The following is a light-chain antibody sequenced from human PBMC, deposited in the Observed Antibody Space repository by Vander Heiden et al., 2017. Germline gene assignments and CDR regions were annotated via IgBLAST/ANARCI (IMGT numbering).Light chain of an antibody. V-gene: IGLV1-40*01. CDR1: SSNLGAGYG. Sequence: QSVLTPPPSVSGAPGQRVTIPRTGSSSNLGAGYGVHWYQQLPGTAPKLLIYGNSNRPSGVPDRFSGSKSGTSASLAITALQAEDEADYYCQSYDSSLSGWVFGGGTKLTVL. CDR3: QSYDSSLSGWV. CDR2: GNS. J-gene: IGLJ3*02.